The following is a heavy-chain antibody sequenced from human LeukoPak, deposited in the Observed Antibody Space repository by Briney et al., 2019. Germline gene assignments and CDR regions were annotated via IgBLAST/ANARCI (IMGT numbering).Heavy chain of an antibody. D-gene: IGHD3-22*01. CDR1: GGSISSYY. V-gene: IGHV4-59*01. Sequence: SETLSLTCTDPGGSISSYYWTWIRQSPGKGLEWVGYIYYSGSTNYNPSLKSRVTVSVDTSKNQFSLKLTSVTAADTAVYYCARHYYDSSGYYAYWGQGTLVTVSS. CDR2: IYYSGST. CDR3: ARHYYDSSGYYAY. J-gene: IGHJ4*02.